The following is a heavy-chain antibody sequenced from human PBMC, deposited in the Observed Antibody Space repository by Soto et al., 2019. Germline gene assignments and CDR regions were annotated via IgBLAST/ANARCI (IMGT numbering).Heavy chain of an antibody. J-gene: IGHJ6*02. CDR2: IKSESDGGTA. Sequence: WSLRLDCTTAVFPFSKTWMNWYGLAPGKGLEWVGHIKSESDGGTAEYAAPVTGRFIISRDDSKNMVFLQMNNLKTEDTGVYYCSTGFCIGNYCYHDGMDAWGQGT. CDR3: STGFCIGNYCYHDGMDA. V-gene: IGHV3-15*07. CDR1: VFPFSKTW. D-gene: IGHD3-3*01.